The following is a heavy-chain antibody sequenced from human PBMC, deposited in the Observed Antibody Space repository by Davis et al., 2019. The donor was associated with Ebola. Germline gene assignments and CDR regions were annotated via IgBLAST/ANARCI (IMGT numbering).Heavy chain of an antibody. CDR1: GFTFSRYW. CDR3: ARVRATIPLVWFDY. Sequence: PGGSLRLSCAASGFTFSRYWMHWVRQAPGKGLVWVSRINSDGSSTNYADSVKGRFTISRDNAKNTLYLQMNSLRAEDTDVYYCARVRATIPLVWFDYWGQGTLVTVSS. J-gene: IGHJ5*01. D-gene: IGHD5-12*01. CDR2: INSDGSST. V-gene: IGHV3-74*01.